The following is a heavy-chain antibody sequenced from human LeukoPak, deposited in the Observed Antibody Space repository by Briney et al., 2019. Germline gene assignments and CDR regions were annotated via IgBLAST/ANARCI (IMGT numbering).Heavy chain of an antibody. CDR3: ARGWFDP. J-gene: IGHJ5*02. V-gene: IGHV3-53*01. CDR2: IYSGGSR. CDR1: GLTVSSNY. Sequence: GGSLRLSCAASGLTVSSNYMSWVRQAPGKGLEWVSVIYSGGSRYYADSVKGRFTISRDNSKNTLYLQMNSLRAEDTAVYHCARGWFDPWGQGTLVTVSS.